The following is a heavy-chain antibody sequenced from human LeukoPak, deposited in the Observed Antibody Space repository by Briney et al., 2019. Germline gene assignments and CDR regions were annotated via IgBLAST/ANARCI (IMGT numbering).Heavy chain of an antibody. J-gene: IGHJ4*02. V-gene: IGHV3-7*01. Sequence: GGSLRLSCAASGFTFSSYWMSWVRQAPGKGLEWVANIKKDGSEKYYVDSVKGRFTISRDNAKNSLYLQMNSLRAEDTAVYYCARTRKYSSSSGAFDYWGQGTLVTVSS. CDR3: ARTRKYSSSSGAFDY. CDR1: GFTFSSYW. D-gene: IGHD6-6*01. CDR2: IKKDGSEK.